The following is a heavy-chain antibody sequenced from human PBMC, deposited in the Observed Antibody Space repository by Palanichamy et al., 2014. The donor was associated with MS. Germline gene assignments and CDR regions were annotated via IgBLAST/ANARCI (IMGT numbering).Heavy chain of an antibody. J-gene: IGHJ4*02. CDR1: GFTFSSYA. CDR2: ISYDGSNK. V-gene: IGHV3-30*04. D-gene: IGHD6-19*01. Sequence: QVQLVESGGGVVQPGRSLRLSCAASGFTFSSYAMHWVRQAPGKGLEWVAVISYDGSNKYYADSVKGRFTISRDNSKNTLYLQMNSLRAEDTAVYYCGNAVAENGPIDYWGQGTLVTVSS. CDR3: GNAVAENGPIDY.